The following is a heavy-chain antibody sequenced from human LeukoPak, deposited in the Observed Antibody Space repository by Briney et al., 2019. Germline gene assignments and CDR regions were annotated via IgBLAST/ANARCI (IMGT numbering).Heavy chain of an antibody. CDR1: GGSVSSSLHS. CDR2: IYYSGST. CDR3: ARHFYGDYVFDY. J-gene: IGHJ4*02. Sequence: NPSETLSLTCTVSGGSVSSSLHSWDWVRQPPEKGLEWIGSIYYSGSTNYNASFNSRVTMSVDRSKDQFSLNLTSVAATDTAVYYCARHFYGDYVFDYWGKGTLVTVTS. D-gene: IGHD4-17*01. V-gene: IGHV4-39*01.